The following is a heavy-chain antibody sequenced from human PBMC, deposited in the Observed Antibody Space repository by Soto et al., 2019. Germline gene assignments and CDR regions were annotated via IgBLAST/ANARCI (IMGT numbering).Heavy chain of an antibody. V-gene: IGHV3-33*01. CDR1: GFAFSGYA. J-gene: IGHJ4*02. CDR2: IWYDGSNT. CDR3: ARDLKTRHCDY. D-gene: IGHD4-17*01. Sequence: QVQLVESGGGVVQPGRSLRLSCAASGFAFSGYAMHWVRQAPGKGLEWVAIIWYDGSNTYYADSVKGRFTISRDNSKNMVYLQMNSLRAEDTAVYYCARDLKTRHCDYWGQGTLVTVSS.